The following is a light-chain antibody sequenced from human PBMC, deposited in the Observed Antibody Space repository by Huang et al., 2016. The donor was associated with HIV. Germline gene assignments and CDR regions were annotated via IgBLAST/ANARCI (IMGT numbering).Light chain of an antibody. CDR1: QSLLHSNGYNY. CDR2: LVS. J-gene: IGKJ1*01. V-gene: IGKV2-28*01. CDR3: MQALETRRT. Sequence: DIVMTQSPISLPVTPGESASISCRYSQSLLHSNGYNYVDWYLQKTGQSPQLLNFLVSHRASGVPDRFSGSGSGTNFTLKISGIQAEDSGVYYCMQALETRRTFGQGTKVEIK.